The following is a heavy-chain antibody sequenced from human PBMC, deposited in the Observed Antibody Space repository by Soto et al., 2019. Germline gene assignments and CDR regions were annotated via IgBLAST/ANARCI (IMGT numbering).Heavy chain of an antibody. CDR2: IYYSGGT. CDR1: GGSISSSSYY. D-gene: IGHD6-19*01. V-gene: IGHV4-39*01. J-gene: IGHJ3*02. CDR3: ARHLFSSGWYLI. Sequence: QLQLQESGPGLVKPSETLSLTCTVSGGSISSSSYYWGWIRQPPGKGLEWIGSIYYSGGTYYNPSPKCRVTIAGDSAMNQFSLKLSSVTAADTAVYYCARHLFSSGWYLIWGQGTMVTVSS.